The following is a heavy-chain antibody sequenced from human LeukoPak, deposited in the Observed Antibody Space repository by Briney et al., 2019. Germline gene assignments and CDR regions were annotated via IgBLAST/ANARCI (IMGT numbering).Heavy chain of an antibody. CDR3: SAGYDY. CDR1: GFTFSSYA. CDR2: ISSPTSST. J-gene: IGHJ4*01. V-gene: IGHV3-23*01. D-gene: IGHD2-15*01. Sequence: GSLRLSCAASGFTFSSYAMSWVRQAPGKGLEWVSTISSPTSSTHYADFVKGRFTISRDNSKNTLYLQMNSLRAEDTAMYYCSAGYDYWGHGTLVTVSS.